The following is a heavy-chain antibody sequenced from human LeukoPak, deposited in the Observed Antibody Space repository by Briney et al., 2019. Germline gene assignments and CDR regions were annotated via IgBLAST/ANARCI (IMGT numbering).Heavy chain of an antibody. CDR1: GGSISSSHYY. CDR2: VYYSGST. J-gene: IGHJ4*02. Sequence: SETLSLTCSVSGGSISSSHYYWGWIRQPPGKGLEWIGSVYYSGSTYYNPSLKSRVTVSVDTSKNHFSLKLSSVTAADTAVYYCARRRGYSYGHFDYWGQGTLVTVSS. V-gene: IGHV4-39*02. CDR3: ARRRGYSYGHFDY. D-gene: IGHD5-18*01.